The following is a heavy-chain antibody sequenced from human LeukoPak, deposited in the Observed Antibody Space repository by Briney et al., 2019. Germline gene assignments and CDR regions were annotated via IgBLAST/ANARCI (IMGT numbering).Heavy chain of an antibody. D-gene: IGHD1-14*01. J-gene: IGHJ4*02. Sequence: GRSLRLSCAASGFTFSSYSMNWVRQAPGKGLEWVSSISTSSSYIHYADSVKGRFTISRDNAKNTLYLQMNSLRAEDTAVYYCARGTLNIPGEHGAFDYWGQGTLVTVSS. V-gene: IGHV3-21*01. CDR2: ISTSSSYI. CDR1: GFTFSSYS. CDR3: ARGTLNIPGEHGAFDY.